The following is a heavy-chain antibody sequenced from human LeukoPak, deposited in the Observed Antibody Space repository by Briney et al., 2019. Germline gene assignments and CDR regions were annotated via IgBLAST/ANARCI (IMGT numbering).Heavy chain of an antibody. J-gene: IGHJ4*02. V-gene: IGHV3-7*01. CDR3: TRQRGWVYFDK. Sequence: GGSLRLSSAASVFTFRIFRTRWVRQSPGKGLEWVANIKQLGSEKYYEDSVKGRFTISRDDAKNSLYLQMNSLRGEDTAVYYCTRQRGWVYFDKWGQGTLVIVSS. CDR2: IKQLGSEK. CDR1: VFTFRIFR. D-gene: IGHD3-16*01.